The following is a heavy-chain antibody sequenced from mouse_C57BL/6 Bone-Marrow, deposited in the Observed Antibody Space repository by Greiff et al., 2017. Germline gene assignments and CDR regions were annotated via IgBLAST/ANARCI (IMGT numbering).Heavy chain of an antibody. Sequence: VQLQQSGPVLVKPGASVKMSCKASGYTFTDYYMNWVKQSHGKSLEWIGVINPYNGGTSYNQKFKGKATLTVDKSSSTAYMELNSLTSEDSAVYYCARRWFGWFAYWGQGTLVTVSA. D-gene: IGHD2-3*01. V-gene: IGHV1-19*01. CDR3: ARRWFGWFAY. CDR1: GYTFTDYY. CDR2: INPYNGGT. J-gene: IGHJ3*01.